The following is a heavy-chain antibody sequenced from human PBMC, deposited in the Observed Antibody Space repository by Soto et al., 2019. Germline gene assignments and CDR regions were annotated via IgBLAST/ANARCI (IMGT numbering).Heavy chain of an antibody. CDR2: IIPTFGTA. CDR1: GGTFTSYR. Sequence: ASVQVSCKASGGTFTSYRINWVRQAPGQGLEWMGEIIPTFGTANYAQKFQGRVTINADKSTSTAYMELSSLTSEDTAVYYCARGGLIITGYGMDVWGQGTTVTVSS. CDR3: ARGGLIITGYGMDV. D-gene: IGHD3-22*01. J-gene: IGHJ6*02. V-gene: IGHV1-69*06.